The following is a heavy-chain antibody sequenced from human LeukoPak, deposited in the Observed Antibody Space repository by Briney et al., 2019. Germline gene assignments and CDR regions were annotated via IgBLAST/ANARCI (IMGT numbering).Heavy chain of an antibody. Sequence: GGSLRLSCAASGFTFSNYGMHWVRQAPGKGLEWVAVISYDGSNKYYADSVKGRFTISRDNSKNTLYLQMNSLESEDTAVYYCAKDRWSAVASFDYWGQGTLVTVSS. CDR2: ISYDGSNK. D-gene: IGHD6-19*01. CDR1: GFTFSNYG. V-gene: IGHV3-30*18. J-gene: IGHJ4*02. CDR3: AKDRWSAVASFDY.